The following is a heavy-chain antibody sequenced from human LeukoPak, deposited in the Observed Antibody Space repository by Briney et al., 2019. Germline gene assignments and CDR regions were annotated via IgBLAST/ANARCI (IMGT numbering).Heavy chain of an antibody. V-gene: IGHV4-39*07. Sequence: ASETLSLTCTVSGGSISSSGYYWGWIRQPPGKGLEWIGSIYYSGSTYYNPSLKSRVTISVDTSKNQFSLKLSSVTAADTAVYYCARSRITSPFDPWGQGTLVTVSS. CDR2: IYYSGST. CDR3: ARSRITSPFDP. J-gene: IGHJ5*02. CDR1: GGSISSSGYY. D-gene: IGHD3-10*01.